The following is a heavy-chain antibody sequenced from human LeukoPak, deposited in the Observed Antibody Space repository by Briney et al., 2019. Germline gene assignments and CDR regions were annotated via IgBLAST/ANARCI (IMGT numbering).Heavy chain of an antibody. V-gene: IGHV3-23*01. CDR2: ISGSVGST. J-gene: IGHJ4*02. CDR3: AKSFRSTSLDY. CDR1: GFTFSSYD. D-gene: IGHD2-2*01. Sequence: GGPLRLSCAASGFTFSSYDMSWVRQAPGKGLEWVSAISGSVGSTYYADSVKGRFTISRVNSKNTLYLQMNSLRAGDTAVYYCAKSFRSTSLDYWGQGTLVTVSS.